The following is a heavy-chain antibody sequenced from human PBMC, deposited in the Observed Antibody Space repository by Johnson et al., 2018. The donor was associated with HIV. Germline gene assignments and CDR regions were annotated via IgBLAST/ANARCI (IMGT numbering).Heavy chain of an antibody. J-gene: IGHJ3*01. CDR2: ISFDGSNQ. V-gene: IGHV3-30*04. Sequence: QVQLVESGGGVVQPGRSLRLSCAASGFTFSSYAMHWVRQAPGKGLEWVAVISFDGSNQYYADSVKGRFIISRDNAKNSLYLQMNSLRAEDTAVYYCATRDPAYRPGAFDLWGQGTMVTVSS. CDR3: ATRDPAYRPGAFDL. CDR1: GFTFSSYA. D-gene: IGHD2-21*01.